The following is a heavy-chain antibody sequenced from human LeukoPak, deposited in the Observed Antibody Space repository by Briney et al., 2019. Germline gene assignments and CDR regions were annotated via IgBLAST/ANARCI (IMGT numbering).Heavy chain of an antibody. D-gene: IGHD6-19*01. CDR2: ISGSGGST. V-gene: IGHV3-23*01. CDR3: AKDLQTGYSSGWYNYYYGMDV. CDR1: GFTFSSYA. J-gene: IGHJ6*02. Sequence: GGSLRLSCAASGFTFSSYAMSWVRQAPGKGLEWVSAISGSGGSTYYADSVKGRFTISRGNSKNTLYLQMNSLRAEDTAVYYCAKDLQTGYSSGWYNYYYGMDVWGQGTTVTVSS.